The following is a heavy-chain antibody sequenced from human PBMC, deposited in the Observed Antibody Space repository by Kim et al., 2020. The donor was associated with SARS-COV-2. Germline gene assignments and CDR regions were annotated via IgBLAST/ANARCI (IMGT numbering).Heavy chain of an antibody. D-gene: IGHD5-12*01. Sequence: GESLKISCKGSGYSFTSYWIGWVRQMPGKGLEWMGIIYPGDSDTRYSPSFQGQVTISADKSISTAYLQWSSLKASDTAMYYCARLGKGVGLRLLLSLRVAEHYGMDVWGQGTTVTVSS. CDR2: IYPGDSDT. CDR1: GYSFTSYW. V-gene: IGHV5-51*01. J-gene: IGHJ6*02. CDR3: ARLGKGVGLRLLLSLRVAEHYGMDV.